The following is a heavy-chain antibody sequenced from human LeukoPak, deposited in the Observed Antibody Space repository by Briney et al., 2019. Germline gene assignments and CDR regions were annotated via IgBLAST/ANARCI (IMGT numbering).Heavy chain of an antibody. CDR2: IRYDGSNK. CDR1: GFTFSSYG. Sequence: GGSLRLSCAASGFTFSSYGMHWVRQAPGKGLEWVAFIRYDGSNKYYAASVKGRFTISRDNSKNTLYLQMNSLRAEDTAVYYCAKHFDSSGRPRAGFDHWGQGTLVTVSS. D-gene: IGHD3-22*01. V-gene: IGHV3-30*02. J-gene: IGHJ4*02. CDR3: AKHFDSSGRPRAGFDH.